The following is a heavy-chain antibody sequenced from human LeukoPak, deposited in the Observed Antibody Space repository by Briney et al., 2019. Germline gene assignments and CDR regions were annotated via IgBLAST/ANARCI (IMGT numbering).Heavy chain of an antibody. V-gene: IGHV3-21*01. J-gene: IGHJ4*02. Sequence: GGSLRLSCAASGFTFSSYSMNWVRQAPGKGLEWVSSISSSSSYIYYADSVKGRFTISRDNAKNSLYLQMNSLRAEDTAVYYCARVGDCGGDCYPDYWGQGTLVTVSS. CDR3: ARVGDCGGDCYPDY. CDR2: ISSSSSYI. CDR1: GFTFSSYS. D-gene: IGHD2-21*02.